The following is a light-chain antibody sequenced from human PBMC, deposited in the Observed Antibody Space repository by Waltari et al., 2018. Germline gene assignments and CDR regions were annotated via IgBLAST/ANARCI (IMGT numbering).Light chain of an antibody. J-gene: IGKJ2*01. V-gene: IGKV4-1*01. CDR3: QQYYSPPYT. CDR2: WAS. Sequence: DIVMTQSPDSLAVSLGERATLNCKSSPSVLYSSNNKNYLAWYQQKPGQPPNLLIYWASTRESGVPDRFSGSGSGTDFTLTISGLQAEDVAVYYCQQYYSPPYTFGQGTKLEIK. CDR1: PSVLYSSNNKNY.